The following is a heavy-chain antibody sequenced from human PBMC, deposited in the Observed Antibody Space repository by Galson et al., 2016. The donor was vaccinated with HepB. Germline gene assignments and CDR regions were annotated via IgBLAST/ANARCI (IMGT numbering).Heavy chain of an antibody. CDR3: ARHVVPEDAFNI. D-gene: IGHD2-21*01. CDR1: GGSISTNNYC. V-gene: IGHV4-39*01. J-gene: IGHJ3*02. CDR2: ICHSGNT. Sequence: TCTVSGGSISTNNYCWDWVRQPPGQGLEWIGSICHSGNTYYNPSLKSRVAMSVDTSNNQFSLKLRSVTAADTAVYYCARHVVPEDAFNIWGQGTKVTVSS.